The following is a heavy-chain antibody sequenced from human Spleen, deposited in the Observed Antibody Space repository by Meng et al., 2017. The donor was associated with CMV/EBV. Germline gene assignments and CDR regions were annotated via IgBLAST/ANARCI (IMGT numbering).Heavy chain of an antibody. Sequence: LICAGTGGSSSGSDWWGWVRQRPGKGLERIGEVYHSKNTSYNPTLKSRVTMSVDKSKNQFSLKLSSVTAADTAVYYCARFGDDSSKDYWGQGTLVTVSS. D-gene: IGHD3-16*01. CDR3: ARFGDDSSKDY. CDR1: GGSSSGSDW. V-gene: IGHV4-4*02. J-gene: IGHJ4*02. CDR2: VYHSKNT.